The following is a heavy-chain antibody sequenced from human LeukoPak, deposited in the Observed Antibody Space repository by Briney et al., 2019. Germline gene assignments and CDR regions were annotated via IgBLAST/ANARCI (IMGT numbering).Heavy chain of an antibody. J-gene: IGHJ2*01. CDR3: ARLSSSSWYYPHWYFDL. D-gene: IGHD6-13*01. V-gene: IGHV4-39*01. CDR1: GGSISSSSYY. Sequence: SETLSLTCTVSGGSISSSSYYWGWIRQPPGKGLEWIGSIYYSGSTYYNPSLKSRVTISVDTSKNQFSLKLSSVTAADTAAYYCARLSSSSWYYPHWYFDLWGRGTLVTVSS. CDR2: IYYSGST.